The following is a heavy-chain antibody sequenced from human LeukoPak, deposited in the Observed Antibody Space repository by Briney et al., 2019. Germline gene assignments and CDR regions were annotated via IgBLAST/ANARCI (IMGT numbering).Heavy chain of an antibody. D-gene: IGHD6-13*01. V-gene: IGHV3-23*01. J-gene: IGHJ6*02. Sequence: GGSLRLSCTASGFNFRNAWMCWVRQAPGKGLEWVSAISGSGGSTYYADSVKGRFTISRDNSKNTLFLQMNSLRAEDTAVYYCAKGVSSSRNPADVWGQGTTVTVSS. CDR1: GFNFRNAW. CDR3: AKGVSSSRNPADV. CDR2: ISGSGGST.